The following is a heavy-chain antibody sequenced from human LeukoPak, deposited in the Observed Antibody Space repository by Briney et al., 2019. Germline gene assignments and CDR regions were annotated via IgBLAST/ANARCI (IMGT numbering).Heavy chain of an antibody. CDR2: ISYDGSNK. J-gene: IGHJ4*02. D-gene: IGHD3-22*01. CDR3: AKVSHPYYYDSSGFDY. CDR1: GFTFSDYY. V-gene: IGHV3-30*18. Sequence: GGSLRLSCAASGFTFSDYYMSWVRQAPGKGLEWVAVISYDGSNKYYADSVKGRFTISRDNSKNTLYLQMNSLRAEDTAVYYCAKVSHPYYYDSSGFDYWGQGTLVTVSS.